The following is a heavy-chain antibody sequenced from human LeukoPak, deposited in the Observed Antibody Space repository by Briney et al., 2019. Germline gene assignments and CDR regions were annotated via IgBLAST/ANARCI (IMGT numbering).Heavy chain of an antibody. CDR2: IYYSGST. CDR1: GGSISSYY. CDR3: ANELVISGSIDY. J-gene: IGHJ4*02. D-gene: IGHD3-9*01. V-gene: IGHV4-59*08. Sequence: SETLSLTCTVSGGSISSYYWSWIRQPPGKGLEWIGYIYYSGSTNYNPSLKSRVTISVDTSKNQFSLKLSSVTAADTAVYYCANELVISGSIDYWGQGTLVTVSS.